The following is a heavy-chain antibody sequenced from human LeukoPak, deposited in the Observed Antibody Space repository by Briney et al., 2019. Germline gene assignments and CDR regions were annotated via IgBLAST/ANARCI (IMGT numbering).Heavy chain of an antibody. V-gene: IGHV3-48*01. D-gene: IGHD3-10*01. CDR2: ISSSSSTI. CDR3: ARDGSYYGSGNHDY. CDR1: GFTFSSYS. Sequence: GGSLRLSCAASGFTFSSYSMNWVRQAPGKGLEWVSYISSSSSTIYYADSVKGRFTISRDNAKNSLYLQMNSLRAEDTAAYYCARDGSYYGSGNHDYWGQGTLVTVSS. J-gene: IGHJ4*02.